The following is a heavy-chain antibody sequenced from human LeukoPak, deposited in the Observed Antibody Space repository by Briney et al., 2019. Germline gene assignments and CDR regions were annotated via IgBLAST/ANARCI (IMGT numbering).Heavy chain of an antibody. CDR1: GGSISSSSYY. V-gene: IGHV4-39*07. CDR3: ARVGYDSWYDY. J-gene: IGHJ4*02. CDR2: IYYSGST. D-gene: IGHD6-13*01. Sequence: SETLSLTCTVSGGSISSSSYYWGWIRQPPGKGLEWIGSIYYSGSTYYNPSLKSRVTISVDTSKNQFSLKPSSVTAADTAVYYCARVGYDSWYDYWGQGTLVTVSS.